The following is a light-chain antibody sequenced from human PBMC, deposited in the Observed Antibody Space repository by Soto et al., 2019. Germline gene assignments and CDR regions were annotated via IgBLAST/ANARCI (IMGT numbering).Light chain of an antibody. CDR3: QSYDKTLGPV. CDR2: SNN. Sequence: QAVVTQPPSVSGAPGQGVSISCSGNSSNIGAGFDVHWYQHLPGRAPRVLITSNNDRPSGVPDRVSGSKSGTSASLAITGLQADDEADYYCQSYDKTLGPVFGGGTKLTVL. CDR1: SSNIGAGFD. J-gene: IGLJ2*01. V-gene: IGLV1-40*01.